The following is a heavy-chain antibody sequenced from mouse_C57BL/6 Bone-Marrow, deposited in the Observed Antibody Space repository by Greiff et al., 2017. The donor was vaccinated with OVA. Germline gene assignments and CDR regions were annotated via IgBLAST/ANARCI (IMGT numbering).Heavy chain of an antibody. CDR1: GFTFSDYG. CDR2: ISNLAYSI. Sequence: EVQGVESGGGLVQPGGSLKLSCAASGFTFSDYGMAWVRQAPRKGPEWVAFISNLAYSIYYADTVTGRFTISRENAKNTLYLEMGSLRSEDTAMDYCARLPNYYGSSYAMDYWGQGTSVTVSS. CDR3: ARLPNYYGSSYAMDY. D-gene: IGHD1-1*01. V-gene: IGHV5-15*01. J-gene: IGHJ4*01.